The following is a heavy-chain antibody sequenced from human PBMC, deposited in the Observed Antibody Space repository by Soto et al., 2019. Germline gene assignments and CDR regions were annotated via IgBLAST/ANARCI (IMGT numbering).Heavy chain of an antibody. D-gene: IGHD3-16*02. V-gene: IGHV3-30*18. CDR3: AKALGELSPESYDY. Sequence: PGGSLRLSCAASGFTFSSYWMSWVRQAPGKGLEWVAVISYDGSDKYYADSVKGRFTISRDNSKNTLNLQMNSLRADDTAVYYCAKALGELSPESYDYWGQGTLVTVSS. CDR2: ISYDGSDK. CDR1: GFTFSSYW. J-gene: IGHJ4*02.